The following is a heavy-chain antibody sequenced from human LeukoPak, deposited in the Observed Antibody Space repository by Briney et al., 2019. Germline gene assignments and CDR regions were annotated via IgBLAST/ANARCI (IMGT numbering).Heavy chain of an antibody. J-gene: IGHJ4*02. Sequence: PSETLSLTCTVSDGSINGYYWNWIRQSAGKRLEWIGRISDSGYTNYNPSLQSRLTMSVDTSKNQLSLRLSSVTAADTAVYYCARGEHTCDYWGQGTLVTVSS. V-gene: IGHV4-4*07. CDR3: ARGEHTCDY. CDR2: ISDSGYT. CDR1: DGSINGYY. D-gene: IGHD1-26*01.